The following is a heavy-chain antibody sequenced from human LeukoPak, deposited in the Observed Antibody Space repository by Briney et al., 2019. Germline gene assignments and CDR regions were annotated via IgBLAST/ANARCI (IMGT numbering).Heavy chain of an antibody. CDR1: GGSSSSYY. V-gene: IGHV4-59*01. CDR2: IYYSGST. Sequence: SETLSLXCTVSGGSSSSYYWRWIRQPPGKGLEWIGYIYYSGSTNFNPSLKSRVTISVDTSKNQFSLKLSSVTAADTAVYYCARGAIRIGLFDYWGQGTLVTVSS. D-gene: IGHD1-14*01. CDR3: ARGAIRIGLFDY. J-gene: IGHJ4*02.